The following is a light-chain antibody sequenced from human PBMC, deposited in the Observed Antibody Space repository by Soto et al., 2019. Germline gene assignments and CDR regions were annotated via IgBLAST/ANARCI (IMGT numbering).Light chain of an antibody. Sequence: DIQMTQSPSTLSASVGDRVTITCRASQSISSWLAWYQQKPGKAPKLLIYKASSLESGVPSRFSGSGSGTEFTLTISSLQPDDFATYYCQQYYSYPSITFGQGTRLEI. V-gene: IGKV1-5*03. CDR3: QQYYSYPSIT. CDR2: KAS. CDR1: QSISSW. J-gene: IGKJ5*01.